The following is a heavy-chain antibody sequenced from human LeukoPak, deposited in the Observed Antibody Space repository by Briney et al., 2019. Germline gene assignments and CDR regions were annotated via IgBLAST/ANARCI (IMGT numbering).Heavy chain of an antibody. CDR1: GYTFTSYG. CDR2: ISAYNGNT. J-gene: IGHJ6*02. Sequence: ASVKVSCKASGYTFTSYGISWVRRAPGQGLEWMGWISAYNGNTNYAQKLQGRVTMTTDTSTSTAYMELRSLRSDDTAVYYCARVWVVPAATPDYYYGMDVWGQGTTVTVSS. V-gene: IGHV1-18*01. D-gene: IGHD2-2*01. CDR3: ARVWVVPAATPDYYYGMDV.